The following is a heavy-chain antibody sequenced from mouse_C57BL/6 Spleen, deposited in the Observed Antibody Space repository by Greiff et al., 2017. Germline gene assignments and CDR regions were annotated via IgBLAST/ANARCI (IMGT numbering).Heavy chain of an antibody. D-gene: IGHD4-1*01. V-gene: IGHV5-16*01. J-gene: IGHJ2*01. CDR2: INYDGSST. CDR3: ARALNWDFDY. CDR1: GFTFSDYY. Sequence: DVKLVESEGGLVQPGSSMKLSCTASGFTFSDYYMAWVRQVPEKGLEWVANINYDGSSTYYLDSLKSRFIISRDNAKNILYLQMSSLKSEDTATYYCARALNWDFDYWGQGTTLTVSS.